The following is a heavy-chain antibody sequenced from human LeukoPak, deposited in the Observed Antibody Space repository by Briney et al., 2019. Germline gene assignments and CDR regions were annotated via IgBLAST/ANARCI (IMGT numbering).Heavy chain of an antibody. CDR1: GGSISSSSYY. CDR2: IYYSGST. J-gene: IGHJ4*02. CDR3: ARSAYDFWSGYYPDY. D-gene: IGHD3-3*01. V-gene: IGHV4-39*07. Sequence: SETLSLTCTVSGGSISSSSYYWGWIRQPPGKGLEWIGSIYYSGSTYYNPSLKSRVTISVDTSKNQFSLKLTSVTAADTAVYYCARSAYDFWSGYYPDYWGQGTLVTVSS.